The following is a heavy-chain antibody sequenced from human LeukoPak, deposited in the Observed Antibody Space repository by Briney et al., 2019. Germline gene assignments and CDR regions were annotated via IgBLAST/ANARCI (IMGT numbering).Heavy chain of an antibody. Sequence: ASVKVSCKASGYTFTSYAMHWVRQAPGQRLEWMGWINAGNGNTKYSQEFQGRVTITRDTSASTAYMELSSLRSEDMAVYCCARDRFGGSYLPGSHNNYYMDVWGKGTTVTVSS. J-gene: IGHJ6*03. D-gene: IGHD1-26*01. V-gene: IGHV1-3*03. CDR1: GYTFTSYA. CDR2: INAGNGNT. CDR3: ARDRFGGSYLPGSHNNYYMDV.